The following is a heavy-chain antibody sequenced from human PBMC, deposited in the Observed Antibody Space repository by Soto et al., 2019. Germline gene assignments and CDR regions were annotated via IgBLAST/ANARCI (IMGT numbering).Heavy chain of an antibody. CDR2: IRGSGSST. V-gene: IGHV3-23*01. CDR1: GFSFSSYG. Sequence: EVQLLESGGGLVQHGGSLRLSCAASGFSFSSYGMSWVRQAPGKGLEWVSAIRGSGSSTYYADSVKGRFTISRDNSKNTLFLQMNSLRAEDTAIYYCAKDRRYYDSSMVWYFDLWGRGTLFTVSS. D-gene: IGHD3-22*01. CDR3: AKDRRYYDSSMVWYFDL. J-gene: IGHJ2*01.